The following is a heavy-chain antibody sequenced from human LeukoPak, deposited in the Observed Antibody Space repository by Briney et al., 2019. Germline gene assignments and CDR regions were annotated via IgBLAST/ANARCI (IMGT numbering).Heavy chain of an antibody. V-gene: IGHV4-59*01. CDR2: IYYSGST. J-gene: IGHJ4*02. CDR1: GGSINSYY. Sequence: SETLSLTCTVSGGSINSYYWSWIRQPPGKGLEWIGYIYYSGSTNHNPSLKSRITISVDTSKNQYSLKLTSVTAADTAVYYCASTPQRWLQVFDYWGQGTLVTVSS. D-gene: IGHD5-24*01. CDR3: ASTPQRWLQVFDY.